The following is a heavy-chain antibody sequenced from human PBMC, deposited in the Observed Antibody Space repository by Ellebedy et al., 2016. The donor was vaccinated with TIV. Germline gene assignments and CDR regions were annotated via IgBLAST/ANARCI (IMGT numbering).Heavy chain of an antibody. CDR2: IYSSGTT. CDR3: ARDMSPFCLGGRCYSWFDP. V-gene: IGHV4-4*07. Sequence: MPSETLSLTCNISGGSMISNYWTWVRQPAGGGPEWLGRIYSSGTTNYNPSLESRLSMSVDTSKKQFSLKFRSVTAADTAVYYCARDMSPFCLGGRCYSWFDPWGQGTLVIVSS. D-gene: IGHD2-15*01. J-gene: IGHJ5*02. CDR1: GGSMISNY.